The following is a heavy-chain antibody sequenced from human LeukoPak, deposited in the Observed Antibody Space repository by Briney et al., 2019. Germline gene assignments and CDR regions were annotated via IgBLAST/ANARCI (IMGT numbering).Heavy chain of an antibody. CDR2: IWYDASNK. D-gene: IGHD3-9*01. CDR1: GFTFRSYG. J-gene: IGHJ4*02. Sequence: GGSLRLSCAASGFTFRSYGMHWVRQAPGKGLEWVTFIWYDASNKYYAESVKGRFTISRDNSRNTVFLQMNSLRAEDTAIYYCATDISTHYFGSWGQGTLVTVPS. CDR3: ATDISTHYFGS. V-gene: IGHV3-33*08.